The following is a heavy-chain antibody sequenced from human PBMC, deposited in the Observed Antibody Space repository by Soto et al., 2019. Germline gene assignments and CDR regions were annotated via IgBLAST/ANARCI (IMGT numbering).Heavy chain of an antibody. D-gene: IGHD3-16*01. V-gene: IGHV1-69*12. J-gene: IGHJ4*02. CDR3: ARGQTEGGWGYYFDY. CDR1: GVTFSSYA. Sequence: QVQLLQSGAEVKKPGSSVKVSCKASGVTFSSYAIDWVRQAPGQGLEWMGGIIPIFGTADYAHKFQGRVTITADESTSTAYMELSSLRSEDTAVHYCARGQTEGGWGYYFDYWGQGTLVTVS. CDR2: IIPIFGTA.